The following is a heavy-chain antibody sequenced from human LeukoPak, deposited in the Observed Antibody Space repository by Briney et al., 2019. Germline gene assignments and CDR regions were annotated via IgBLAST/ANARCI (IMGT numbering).Heavy chain of an antibody. CDR2: ISSSSTYI. CDR1: GFTFTTYS. Sequence: GGSLRLSCAASGFTFTTYSMNWVRQAPGKGLEWVSSISSSSTYIYYADSVKGRFTISRDNAKNSLYLQMNSLRAEDTAVYYCARDGGTYSTDYWGQGTLVTVSS. D-gene: IGHD1-26*01. J-gene: IGHJ4*02. V-gene: IGHV3-21*01. CDR3: ARDGGTYSTDY.